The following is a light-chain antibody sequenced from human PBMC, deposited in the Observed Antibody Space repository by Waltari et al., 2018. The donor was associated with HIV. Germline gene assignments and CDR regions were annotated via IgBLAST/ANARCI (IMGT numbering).Light chain of an antibody. J-gene: IGLJ3*02. CDR1: SSNIGSNT. V-gene: IGLV1-44*01. CDR2: SNN. Sequence: QSVLTQPPSASGTPGQRVTISCSGSSSNIGSNTVSWYQQLPGTAPKLLIYSNNPRPSGGPDRFSGSKSGTSASLASSGLQSEDEADYYCAAWDDSLNGWVFGGGTKLTVL. CDR3: AAWDDSLNGWV.